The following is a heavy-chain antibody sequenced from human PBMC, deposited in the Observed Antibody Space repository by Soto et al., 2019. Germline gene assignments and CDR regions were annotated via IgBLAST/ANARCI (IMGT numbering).Heavy chain of an antibody. J-gene: IGHJ6*02. CDR2: INPSGGST. D-gene: IGHD3-22*01. V-gene: IGHV1-46*01. CDR3: ARPRAQYYYDSSDDYGMDV. Sequence: GASVKVSCKASGYTFTSYYMHWVRQAPGQGLEWMGIINPSGGSTSYAQKFQGRVTMTRDTSTSTVYMEPSSLRSEDTAVYYCARPRAQYYYDSSDDYGMDVWGQGTTVTVSS. CDR1: GYTFTSYY.